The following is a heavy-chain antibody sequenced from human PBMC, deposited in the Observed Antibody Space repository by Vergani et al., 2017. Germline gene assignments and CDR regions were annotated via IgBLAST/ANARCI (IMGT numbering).Heavy chain of an antibody. V-gene: IGHV4-61*02. CDR3: VRVLHTSYILEYFDI. D-gene: IGHD2-21*01. J-gene: IGHJ3*02. CDR1: GGSLDIHSYT. Sequence: QAQLQESGPRLVKPSQTLSLTCSFSGGSLDIHSYTWGWIRQPAGGGLEWIGRIDVKGNSNYSPSLESRVTMSADASRGRFSLNLRSVTTADTAVYYCVRVLHTSYILEYFDIWGQGIKVTVSS. CDR2: IDVKGNS.